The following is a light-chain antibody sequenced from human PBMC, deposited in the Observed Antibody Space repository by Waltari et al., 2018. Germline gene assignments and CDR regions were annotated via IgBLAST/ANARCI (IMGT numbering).Light chain of an antibody. CDR1: SGSIASNY. CDR2: EDN. V-gene: IGLV6-57*04. CDR3: QSYNSSNVI. Sequence: NFMLTQPHSVSESPGKTLTISCTRSSGSIASNYVQWYQQRPGRAPITVIYEDNERPSAVPDLFSGAIDSSSNSASLTISGLKTGDEADYYCQSYNSSNVIFGGGTKLTVL. J-gene: IGLJ2*01.